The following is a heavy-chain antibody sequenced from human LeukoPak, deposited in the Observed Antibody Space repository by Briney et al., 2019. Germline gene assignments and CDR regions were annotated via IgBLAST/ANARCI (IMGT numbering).Heavy chain of an antibody. CDR2: IIPIFGTA. CDR3: AREINNWFDP. Sequence: SVKVSCKASGGTFSSYAISWVRQAPGQGLEWMGGIIPIFGTANYAQKFQGRVTITTDKSTTTAYMKLASLRSEDTAVYYCAREINNWFDPWGQGTLVTVSS. J-gene: IGHJ5*02. V-gene: IGHV1-69*05. CDR1: GGTFSSYA.